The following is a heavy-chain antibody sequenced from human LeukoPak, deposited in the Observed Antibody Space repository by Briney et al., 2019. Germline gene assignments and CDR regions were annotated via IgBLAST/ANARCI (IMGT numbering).Heavy chain of an antibody. CDR3: AKDWGYSKGWYSH. V-gene: IGHV3-23*01. D-gene: IGHD1-26*01. CDR2: ITGSGGST. CDR1: GLTFSSHA. Sequence: GGSLRLSCVASGLTFSSHAMTRVRQTPEKGLEWVSGITGSGGSTYHAESVKGRFTISRDNSKNTLYLQMNNLRAEDTAVYYCAKDWGYSKGWYSHWGQGTLVTVSS. J-gene: IGHJ4*02.